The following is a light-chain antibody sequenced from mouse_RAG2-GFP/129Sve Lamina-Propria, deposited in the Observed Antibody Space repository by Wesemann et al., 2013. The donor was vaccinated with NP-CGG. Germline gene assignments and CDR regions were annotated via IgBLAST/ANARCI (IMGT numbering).Light chain of an antibody. CDR3: QQSIEDPWT. CDR2: AAS. V-gene: IGKV3-3*01. Sequence: DIVLTQSPASLAVSLGQRATISCRASESVSIHGTHLMHWYQQKPGQPPKLLIYAASNLESGVPARFSGSGSETDFTLNIHPVEEEDAATYFCQQSIEDPWTFGGGTEAGNQT. CDR1: ESVSIHGTHL. J-gene: IGKJ1*01.